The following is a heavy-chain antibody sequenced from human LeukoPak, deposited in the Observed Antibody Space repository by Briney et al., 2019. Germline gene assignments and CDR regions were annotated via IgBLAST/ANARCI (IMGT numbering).Heavy chain of an antibody. CDR3: ARHEFFDESSGYHLRGDY. CDR1: GYSFTVYW. V-gene: IGHV5-51*01. Sequence: GESLKISCQGSGYSFTVYWIGWVRQMPGKGLEWIGIIYPADSGAKYSPSFQGQVTISVDKSINTAYLQWSSLKASDSGIYYCARHEFFDESSGYHLRGDYWGQGSPVTVSS. CDR2: IYPADSGA. D-gene: IGHD3-22*01. J-gene: IGHJ4*02.